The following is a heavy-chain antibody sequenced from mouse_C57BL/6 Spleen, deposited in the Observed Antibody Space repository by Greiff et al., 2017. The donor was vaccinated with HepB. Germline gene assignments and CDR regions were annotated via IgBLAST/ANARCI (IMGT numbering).Heavy chain of an antibody. V-gene: IGHV14-2*01. Sequence: EVQLQESGAELVKPGASVKLSCTASGFNIKDYYMHWVKQRTEQGLEWIGRIDPEDGETKYAPKFQGKATITADTSSNPAYLQLSSLTSEDTAVYYCARTSAYYSNYEAWFAYWGQGTLVTVSA. J-gene: IGHJ3*01. CDR1: GFNIKDYY. CDR2: IDPEDGET. D-gene: IGHD2-5*01. CDR3: ARTSAYYSNYEAWFAY.